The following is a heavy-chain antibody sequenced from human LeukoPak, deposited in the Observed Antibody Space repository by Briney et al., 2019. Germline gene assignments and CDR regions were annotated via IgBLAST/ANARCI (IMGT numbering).Heavy chain of an antibody. CDR1: GGSISTSY. CDR3: ARGQYYYGSGSFYYYYGMDV. V-gene: IGHV4-59*01. D-gene: IGHD3-10*01. Sequence: SETLSLTCTVSGGSISTSYWSWIRQPPGKGLEWIGNIYYNGNTNYNPSLKSRFTISLDTSKNQFSLRLSSVTAADTAVYYCARGQYYYGSGSFYYYYGMDVWGQGTTVTVSS. J-gene: IGHJ6*02. CDR2: IYYNGNT.